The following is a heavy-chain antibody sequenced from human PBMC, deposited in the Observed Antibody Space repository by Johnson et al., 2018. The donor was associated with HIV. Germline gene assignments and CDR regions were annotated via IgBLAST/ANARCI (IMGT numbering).Heavy chain of an antibody. CDR1: GFTFSSYA. D-gene: IGHD1-26*01. CDR2: TRNKANSYTT. J-gene: IGHJ3*02. V-gene: IGHV3-72*01. Sequence: VQLVESGGGVVQPGGSLRLSCAASGFTFSSYAMYWVRQAPGKGLEWVGRTRNKANSYTTEYAASVKGRFTISRDASKNSMYLQMNSLKTEDTAVYYCTRVREDSGSLGAFDIWGQGTMVTVSS. CDR3: TRVREDSGSLGAFDI.